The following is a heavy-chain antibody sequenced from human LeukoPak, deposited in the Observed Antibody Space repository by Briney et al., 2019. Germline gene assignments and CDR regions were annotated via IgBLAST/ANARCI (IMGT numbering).Heavy chain of an antibody. D-gene: IGHD3-10*01. Sequence: PSETLSLTCTVSGGSISSYYWSWIRQPPGKGLEWIGYIYYSGSTNCNPSLKSRVTISVDTSKNQSSLKLSSVTAADTAVYYCARRVRGGPLDYWGQGTLVTVSS. CDR1: GGSISSYY. V-gene: IGHV4-59*08. CDR2: IYYSGST. J-gene: IGHJ4*02. CDR3: ARRVRGGPLDY.